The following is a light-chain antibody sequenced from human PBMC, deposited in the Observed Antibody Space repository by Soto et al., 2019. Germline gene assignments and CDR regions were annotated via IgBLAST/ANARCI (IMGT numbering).Light chain of an antibody. CDR1: QGISTS. CDR2: DSS. CDR3: QQYHNLPYT. V-gene: IGKV1-33*01. J-gene: IGKJ2*01. Sequence: DIHMTQSPSSLSASVGDRVTISCQASQGISTSLNWYQQKPGKAPNLLIYDSSSLETGVPSRFSRGGSGTDFTFTISRLQPEDVGTYYCQQYHNLPYTFGQGTKVDIK.